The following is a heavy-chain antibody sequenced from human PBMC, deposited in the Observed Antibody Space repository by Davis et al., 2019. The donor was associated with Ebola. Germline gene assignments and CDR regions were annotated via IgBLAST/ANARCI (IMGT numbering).Heavy chain of an antibody. J-gene: IGHJ4*02. CDR2: LSAYNGNT. V-gene: IGHV1-18*01. Sequence: ASVKVSCKASGYTFTSYGISWVRRAPGQGLEWMGWLSAYNGNTNYAQKLQGRVTMTTDTSTSTAYLELRGLRSDDTAVYYCARDRMPSIVGAKEGFDYWGQGTLVTVSS. CDR3: ARDRMPSIVGAKEGFDY. D-gene: IGHD1-26*01. CDR1: GYTFTSYG.